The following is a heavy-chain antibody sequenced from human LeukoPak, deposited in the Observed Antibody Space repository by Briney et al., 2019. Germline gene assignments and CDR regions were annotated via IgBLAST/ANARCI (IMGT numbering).Heavy chain of an antibody. J-gene: IGHJ4*02. D-gene: IGHD3-3*01. V-gene: IGHV4-39*01. CDR1: GGSISSSSYY. CDR3: ARHASVSGNWPRPLDY. Sequence: SETLSLTCTVSGGSISSSSYYWGWVRQPPGKGLEWIANIYYSGSTYYSPSLRSRVTISVDTSKNQFSLKLTSVTAADTAVYYCARHASVSGNWPRPLDYWGQGSLVTVSS. CDR2: IYYSGST.